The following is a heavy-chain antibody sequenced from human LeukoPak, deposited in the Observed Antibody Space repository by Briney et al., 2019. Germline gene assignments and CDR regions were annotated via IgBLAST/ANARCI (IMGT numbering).Heavy chain of an antibody. CDR1: GFTFSSYE. CDR2: ISSSGSTI. V-gene: IGHV3-48*03. Sequence: SGGSLRLSCAASGFTFSSYEMNWVRQAPGKGLEWVSYISSSGSTIYYADSVKGRFTISGDNAKNSLYLQMNSLRAEDTAVYYCARGRILEWFAEYYFDYWGQGTLVTVSS. CDR3: ARGRILEWFAEYYFDY. D-gene: IGHD3-3*01. J-gene: IGHJ4*02.